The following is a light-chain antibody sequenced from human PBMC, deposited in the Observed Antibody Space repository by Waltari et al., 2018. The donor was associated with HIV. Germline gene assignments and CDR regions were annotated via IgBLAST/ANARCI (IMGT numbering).Light chain of an antibody. CDR1: SLRKYY. J-gene: IGLJ2*01. CDR3: ACLDRSGDYIL. Sequence: SSELTQDPAVSVALGQTVKIACLGDSLRKYYVSWYRLRPGQAPQLLVYGKNSRPSGIPDRFSASSSGNRAFLTITGARAEDEADYYCACLDRSGDYILFGGGTSLTGL. V-gene: IGLV3-19*01. CDR2: GKN.